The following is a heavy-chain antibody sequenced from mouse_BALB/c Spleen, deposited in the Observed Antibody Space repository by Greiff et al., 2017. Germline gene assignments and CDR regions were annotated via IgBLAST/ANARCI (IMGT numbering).Heavy chain of an antibody. CDR1: GYTFSSYW. CDR3: ARGDDYDYAMDY. J-gene: IGHJ4*01. V-gene: IGHV1-9*01. CDR2: ILPGSGST. Sequence: QVQLQQSGAELMKPGASVKISCKATGYTFSSYWIEWVKQRPGHGLEWIGEILPGSGSTNYNEKFKGKATFTADTSSNTAYMQLSSLTSEDSAVYYCARGDDYDYAMDYWGQGTSGTVSS. D-gene: IGHD2-4*01.